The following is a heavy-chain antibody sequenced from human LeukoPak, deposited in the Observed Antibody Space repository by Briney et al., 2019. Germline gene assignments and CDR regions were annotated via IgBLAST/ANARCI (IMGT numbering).Heavy chain of an antibody. Sequence: PSETLSLTCVVYGGSFSGYYWNWIRQPPGKGLEWIGEINHSGSTNYNPSLKSRVIISVDTSKNQFSLKLSSVTAADTAVYYCARANDYVWGNYRYTLAQAIDYWGQGTLVTVSS. J-gene: IGHJ4*02. V-gene: IGHV4-34*01. CDR2: INHSGST. CDR3: ARANDYVWGNYRYTLAQAIDY. D-gene: IGHD3-16*02. CDR1: GGSFSGYY.